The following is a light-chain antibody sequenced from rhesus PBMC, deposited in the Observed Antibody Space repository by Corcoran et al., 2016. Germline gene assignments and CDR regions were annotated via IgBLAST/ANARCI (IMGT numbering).Light chain of an antibody. CDR2: KAS. V-gene: IGKV1-22*01. CDR1: QSTSNW. Sequence: DIQMTQSPSSLSASIGDTVTITCRASQSTSNWLDWSPQQPGKALKHLYYKASSLQSGVPSRVSGSGSGTDFTLPICSLQPEDFATYYCLQYSSSPFTFGPGTKLDIK. CDR3: LQYSSSPFT. J-gene: IGKJ3*01.